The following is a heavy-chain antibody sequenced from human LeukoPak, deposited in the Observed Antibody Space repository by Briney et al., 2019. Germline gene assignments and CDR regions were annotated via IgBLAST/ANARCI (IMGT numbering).Heavy chain of an antibody. CDR2: ISSSGSTI. V-gene: IGHV3-11*01. CDR3: ARGAGANGYGSGSYVYYYYGMDV. CDR1: GFTFSDYY. J-gene: IGHJ6*02. D-gene: IGHD3-10*01. Sequence: GGSLRLSCAASGFTFSDYYMSWIRQAPGKGREWVSYISSSGSTIYYADSVKGRFTISRDNAKNSLYLQMNSLRAKDTAVYYCARGAGANGYGSGSYVYYYYGMDVWGQGTTVTVSS.